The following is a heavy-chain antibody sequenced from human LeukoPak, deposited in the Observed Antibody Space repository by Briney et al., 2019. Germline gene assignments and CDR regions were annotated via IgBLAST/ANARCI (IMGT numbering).Heavy chain of an antibody. CDR3: AKVSYHYYGSGSYVLDY. CDR1: GFTFSRYA. D-gene: IGHD3-10*01. V-gene: IGHV3-23*01. J-gene: IGHJ4*02. Sequence: PGGSLRLSCAASGFTFSRYAMSWVRQAPGKGLEWVSAISGSGGSTYYADSVKGRFTISRDNSKNTLYLRMNSLRAEDTAVYYCAKVSYHYYGSGSYVLDYWGQGTLVTVSS. CDR2: ISGSGGST.